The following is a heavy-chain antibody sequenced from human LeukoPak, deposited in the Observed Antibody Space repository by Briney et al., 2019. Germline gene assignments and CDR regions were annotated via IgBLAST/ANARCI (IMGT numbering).Heavy chain of an antibody. CDR2: INPNSGGT. CDR3: ARNGPGSGSYSGYYYYMDV. Sequence: ASVKVSCKASGYTFTGYYMHWVRQAPGQGLEWMGWINPNSGGTNYAQKFQGRVTMTRDTSISTAYMELSRLRSDDTAVYYCARNGPGSGSYSGYYYYMDVWGKGTTVTVSS. V-gene: IGHV1-2*02. CDR1: GYTFTGYY. J-gene: IGHJ6*03. D-gene: IGHD3-10*01.